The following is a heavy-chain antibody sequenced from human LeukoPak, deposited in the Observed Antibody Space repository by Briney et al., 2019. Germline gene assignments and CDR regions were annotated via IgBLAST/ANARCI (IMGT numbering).Heavy chain of an antibody. CDR1: GYSFTSYW. J-gene: IGHJ4*02. CDR3: ARRRCNSTSCYSEEEIDY. CDR2: IYPGDSDT. V-gene: IGHV5-51*01. Sequence: GESLKISCKGSGYSFTSYWIGWVRQMPGKGLEWMGIIYPGDSDTRYSPSFQGQVTISADKSISTAYLQWSSLKASDTAMYYCARRRCNSTSCYSEEEIDYWGQGTLVTVSS. D-gene: IGHD2-2*01.